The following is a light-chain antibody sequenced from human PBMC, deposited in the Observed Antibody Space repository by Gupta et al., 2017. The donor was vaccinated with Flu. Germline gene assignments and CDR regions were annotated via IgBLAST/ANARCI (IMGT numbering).Light chain of an antibody. CDR1: NSDVGGYNY. CDR2: DVT. Sequence: QSALTQPASASGSPGQSIAISCTGTNSDVGGYNYVSWYQQHPGTAPKLMIYDVTNRPSGVSSRFAGNKSGTTAFTNISGHQAEDDAYYCCSSYTYGSTDVFGAGTKVTVL. J-gene: IGLJ1*01. V-gene: IGLV2-14*03. CDR3: SSYTYGSTDV.